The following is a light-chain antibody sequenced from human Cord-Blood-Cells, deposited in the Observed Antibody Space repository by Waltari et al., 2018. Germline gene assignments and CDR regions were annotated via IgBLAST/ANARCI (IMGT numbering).Light chain of an antibody. J-gene: IGLJ1*01. V-gene: IGLV2-23*01. Sequence: QSPLTQLASVSGPPGQYLTVSCPGTSSDVGSYTLVSWYQQHPGKAPKLMTYEGSKRPSGVSNRFSGSKSGNTASLTITGLQAEDEADYYCCSYAGSSTYVFGTGTKVTVL. CDR3: CSYAGSSTYV. CDR1: SSDVGSYTL. CDR2: EGS.